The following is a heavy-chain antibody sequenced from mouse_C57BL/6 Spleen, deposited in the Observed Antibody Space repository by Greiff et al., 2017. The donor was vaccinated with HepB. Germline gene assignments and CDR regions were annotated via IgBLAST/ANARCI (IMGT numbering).Heavy chain of an antibody. CDR2: IDPETGGT. V-gene: IGHV1-15*01. Sequence: VQLQQSGAELVRPGASVTLSCKASGYTFTDYEMHWVKQTPVHGLEWIGAIDPETGGTAYNQKFKGKAILTADKSSSTAYMELRSLTSEDSAVYYCTRSDWSYWYFDVWGTGTTVTVSS. D-gene: IGHD4-1*01. CDR3: TRSDWSYWYFDV. CDR1: GYTFTDYE. J-gene: IGHJ1*03.